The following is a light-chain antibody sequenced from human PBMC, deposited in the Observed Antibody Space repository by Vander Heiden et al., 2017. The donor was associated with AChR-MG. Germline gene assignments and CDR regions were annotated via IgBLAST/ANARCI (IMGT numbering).Light chain of an antibody. CDR1: KLEDKY. CDR2: QDT. V-gene: IGLV3-1*01. J-gene: IGLJ2*01. CDR3: QAWDSGII. Sequence: SYELTQPPSVSVSPGQTASITCSGNKLEDKYVSWYQQKPGQSPVLVIHQDTRRPAGIPERFSGSNSGNTATLTISGTQAMDEADYYCQAWDSGIIFGGGTKLTVL.